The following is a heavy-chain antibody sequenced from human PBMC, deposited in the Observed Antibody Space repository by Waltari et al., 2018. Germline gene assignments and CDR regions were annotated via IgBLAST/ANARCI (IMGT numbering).Heavy chain of an antibody. V-gene: IGHV3-53*01. CDR1: GLSVRNNY. CDR3: ARDTTSRERAGD. D-gene: IGHD1-1*01. J-gene: IGHJ4*02. Sequence: VRLVESGGGLIHPGGSLRLSCAASGLSVRNNYMHWVRQAPGKGLEWVSVIYTGEMTYYSDAVKGRFTISRDISKNMVYLQMNNLRAEDTALYYCARDTTSRERAGDWGQGTLVTVSS. CDR2: IYTGEMT.